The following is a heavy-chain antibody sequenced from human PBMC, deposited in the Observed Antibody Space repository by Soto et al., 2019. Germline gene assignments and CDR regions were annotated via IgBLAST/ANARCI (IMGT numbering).Heavy chain of an antibody. Sequence: GGSLRLSCAASGFTFSSFGMHWVRQAPGKGLEWVAVISFDGSNKYYADSVKGRFTISRDNSKNTLSLQMNSLKAEDTAVYYCAKDTSKYSNNWPAYYGLDVWGQGTTVTVSS. CDR1: GFTFSSFG. J-gene: IGHJ6*02. CDR2: ISFDGSNK. D-gene: IGHD1-1*01. V-gene: IGHV3-30*18. CDR3: AKDTSKYSNNWPAYYGLDV.